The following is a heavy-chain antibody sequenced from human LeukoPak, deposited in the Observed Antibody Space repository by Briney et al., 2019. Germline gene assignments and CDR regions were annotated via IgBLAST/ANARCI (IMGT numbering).Heavy chain of an antibody. V-gene: IGHV3-21*04. D-gene: IGHD1-26*01. CDR2: ISYTGTYI. CDR1: AFSLNAYN. J-gene: IGHJ4*02. CDR3: VRDRGTYRPIDY. Sequence: GGSLRLSCAASAFSLNAYNINWVRQAPGKGLEWVSSISYTGTYIYYADSVKGRFTISRDNAQNSLYLQMNSLRAEDTAIYYCVRDRGTYRPIDYWGQGTLVTVSS.